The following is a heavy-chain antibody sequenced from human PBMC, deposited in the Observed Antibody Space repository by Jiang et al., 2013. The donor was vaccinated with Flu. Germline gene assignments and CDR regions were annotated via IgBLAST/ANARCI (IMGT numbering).Heavy chain of an antibody. Sequence: RLSCAASGFTFDDYAMHWVRQAPGKGLEWVSRINSDGSSTSYADSVKGRFTISRDNAKNTLYLQMNSLRAEDTAVYYCARVIFSGGDWLSFGAFDIWGQGTMVTVSS. D-gene: IGHD3-9*01. CDR2: INSDGSST. V-gene: IGHV3-74*01. CDR1: GFTFDDYA. CDR3: ARVIFSGGDWLSFGAFDI. J-gene: IGHJ3*02.